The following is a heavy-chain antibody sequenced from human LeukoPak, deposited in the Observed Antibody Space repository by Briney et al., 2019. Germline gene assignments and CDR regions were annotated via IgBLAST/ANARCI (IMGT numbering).Heavy chain of an antibody. D-gene: IGHD3-10*01. J-gene: IGHJ4*02. CDR1: GFPFSNNV. CDR2: ISGGGGDA. V-gene: IGHV3-23*01. Sequence: PGGSLRFSCAASGFPFSNNVMTWVRQAPGRGLDWLSAISGGGGDAYYADSVKGRFTISRDNSRNILYLQMSSLTAEDTAVYYCAKTFPYGTTWFGFCDYWGQGALVTVSS. CDR3: AKTFPYGTTWFGFCDY.